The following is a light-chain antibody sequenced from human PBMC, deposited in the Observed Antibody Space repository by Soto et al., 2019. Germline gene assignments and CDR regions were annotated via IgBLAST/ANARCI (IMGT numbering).Light chain of an antibody. Sequence: EVVVTQSPATLSVSPGERATLSCRASQSVSSNLAWYQQKPGQAPRLLIYGASTRATGIPARFSGSGSGTDFTLTISSLQPEDFATYYCQQSYSTPPSFGQGTRLEIK. J-gene: IGKJ5*01. CDR1: QSVSSN. V-gene: IGKV3-15*01. CDR2: GAS. CDR3: QQSYSTPPS.